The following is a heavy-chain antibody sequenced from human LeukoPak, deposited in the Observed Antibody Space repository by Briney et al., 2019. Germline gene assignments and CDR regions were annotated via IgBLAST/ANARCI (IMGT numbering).Heavy chain of an antibody. Sequence: ASVKVACKVSGGYTLSELYMHWVRQAPGKGLEWMGRFDPEYSETIYAQRFQGRVTMTEDTSTDTAYMEMSSLRSEDTAVYYCTSAYGSGSQLDYWGQGTLVTVSS. D-gene: IGHD3-10*01. CDR3: TSAYGSGSQLDY. V-gene: IGHV1-24*01. J-gene: IGHJ4*02. CDR1: GGYTLSELY. CDR2: FDPEYSET.